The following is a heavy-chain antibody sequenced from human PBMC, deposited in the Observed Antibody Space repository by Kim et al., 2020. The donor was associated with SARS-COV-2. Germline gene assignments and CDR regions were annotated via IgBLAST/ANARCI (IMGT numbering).Heavy chain of an antibody. CDR2: INHSGST. D-gene: IGHD4-17*01. J-gene: IGHJ3*02. CDR3: ARTTVTTAPHDAFDI. CDR1: GGSFSGYY. V-gene: IGHV4-34*01. Sequence: SETLSLTCAVYGGSFSGYYWSWIRQPPGKGLEWIGEINHSGSTNYNPSLKSRVTISVDTSKNQFSLKLSSVTAADTAVYYCARTTVTTAPHDAFDIWGQGTMVTVSS.